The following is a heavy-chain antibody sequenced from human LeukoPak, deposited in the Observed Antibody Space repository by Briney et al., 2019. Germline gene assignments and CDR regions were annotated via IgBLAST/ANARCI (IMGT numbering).Heavy chain of an antibody. CDR2: IYHSGST. J-gene: IGHJ4*02. Sequence: PSQTLSFTCAGSGVSISCGGYSWNWIRQPPGKGLEWIGYIYHSGSTYYNPSLKSRVTISVDRSKNQFSLKLSSVTAADTAVYYCSRENGAFSPFGYWGQGTLVTVLS. CDR1: GVSISCGGYS. CDR3: SRENGAFSPFGY. V-gene: IGHV4-30-2*01. D-gene: IGHD2-8*01.